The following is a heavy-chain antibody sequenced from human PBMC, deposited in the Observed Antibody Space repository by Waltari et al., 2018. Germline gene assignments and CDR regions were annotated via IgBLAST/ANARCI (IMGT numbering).Heavy chain of an antibody. V-gene: IGHV4-4*07. CDR2: IYTSGST. CDR3: ARLGGTTVTTGYFDY. CDR1: GGSISSYY. Sequence: QVQLQESGPGLVKPSATLSLTCTVSGGSISSYYWSWIRQPAGKGLEWIGRIYTSGSTNYNPSLKSRVTISVDKSKNQFSLKLSSVTAADTAVYYCARLGGTTVTTGYFDYWGQGTLVTVSS. J-gene: IGHJ4*02. D-gene: IGHD4-17*01.